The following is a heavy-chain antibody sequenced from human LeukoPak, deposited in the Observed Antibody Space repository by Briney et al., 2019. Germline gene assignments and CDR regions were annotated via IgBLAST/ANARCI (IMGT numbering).Heavy chain of an antibody. CDR1: GFTFSSYW. V-gene: IGHV3-7*01. CDR2: IKQDGSDK. Sequence: GGSLRLSCAASGFTFSSYWMSWVRQAPGKGLEWVANIKQDGSDKYYADSVKGRFTISRDNSKSTLYLHMNTLRTEDTAVYYCAKARPVAFDYWGQGTLVTVSS. J-gene: IGHJ4*02. D-gene: IGHD2-15*01. CDR3: AKARPVAFDY.